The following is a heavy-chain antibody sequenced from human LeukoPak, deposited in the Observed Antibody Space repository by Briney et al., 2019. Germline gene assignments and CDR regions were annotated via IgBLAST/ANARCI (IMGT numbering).Heavy chain of an antibody. V-gene: IGHV4-30-4*01. Sequence: SETLSLTCTVSGGSITSYYWSWIRQPPGKGLEWIGYIYYSGSTYYNPSLKSRVTISVDTSKNQFSLKLSSVTAADTAVYYCARVGLYYDILTGYYGGYYFDYWGQGTLVTVSS. D-gene: IGHD3-9*01. J-gene: IGHJ4*02. CDR1: GGSITSYY. CDR2: IYYSGST. CDR3: ARVGLYYDILTGYYGGYYFDY.